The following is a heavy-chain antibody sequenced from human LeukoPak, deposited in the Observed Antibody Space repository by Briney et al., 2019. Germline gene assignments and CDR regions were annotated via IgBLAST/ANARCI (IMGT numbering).Heavy chain of an antibody. V-gene: IGHV1-2*02. CDR3: ARGEACSSTSCYYWFDP. CDR1: GYTFTGYY. D-gene: IGHD2-2*01. Sequence: ASVKVSCEASGYTFTGYYMHWVRQAPGQGLEWMGWINPNSGGTNYAQKFQGRVTMTRDTSISTAYMELSRLRSDDTAVYYCARGEACSSTSCYYWFDPWGQGTLVTVSS. CDR2: INPNSGGT. J-gene: IGHJ5*02.